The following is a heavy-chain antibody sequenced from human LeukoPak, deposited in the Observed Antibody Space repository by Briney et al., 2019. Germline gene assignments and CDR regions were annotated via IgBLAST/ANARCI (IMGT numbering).Heavy chain of an antibody. D-gene: IGHD6-19*01. J-gene: IGHJ4*01. CDR3: ARENIPVAGTLPDY. CDR2: INPNSGGT. V-gene: IGHV1-2*06. Sequence: ASVKVSCKASGYTFTGYYMHWVRQAPGQGLEWMGRINPNSGGTNYAQKFQGRVTMTRDTSISTAYMELSRLRSDDTAVYHCARENIPVAGTLPDYWGHGTLVTVSS. CDR1: GYTFTGYY.